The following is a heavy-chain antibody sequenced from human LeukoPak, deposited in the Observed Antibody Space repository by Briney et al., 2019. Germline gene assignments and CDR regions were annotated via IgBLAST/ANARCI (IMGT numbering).Heavy chain of an antibody. CDR3: ARSMYASSWYRNFVDC. J-gene: IGHJ6*01. V-gene: IGHV3-66*02. Sequence: GGSLRLSCAASGFTLSSNYMSWVRQAPGEGLEWVSIIYSDGGKYYAESVKGRLTISRDNSKNTLYLQTNSLRAEDTAVYYCARSMYASSWYRNFVDCWGQGALGTVSP. CDR1: GFTLSSNY. D-gene: IGHD6-13*01. CDR2: IYSDGGK.